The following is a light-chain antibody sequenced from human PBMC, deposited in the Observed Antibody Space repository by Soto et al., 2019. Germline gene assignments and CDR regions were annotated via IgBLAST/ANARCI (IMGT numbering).Light chain of an antibody. CDR1: NNDVGGHMY. CDR3: GSHAGNSNLV. CDR2: EVT. V-gene: IGLV2-8*01. Sequence: QSALTQPASVSGSPGQSITISCTGTNNDVGGHMYVSWYQHQAGKVPKLMIYEVTKRPSGVPDRFSGSKSGNTASLTVSGLQTEDEADYYCGSHAGNSNLVFGGGTKLTVL. J-gene: IGLJ3*02.